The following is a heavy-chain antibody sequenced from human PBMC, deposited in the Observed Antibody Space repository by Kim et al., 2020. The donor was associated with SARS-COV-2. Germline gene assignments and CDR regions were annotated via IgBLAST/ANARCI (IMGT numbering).Heavy chain of an antibody. J-gene: IGHJ6*02. Sequence: SETLSLTCTVSGGSISSYYWSWIRQPPGKGLEWIGYIYYSGSTNYNPSLKSRVTISVDTSKNQFSLKLSSVTAADTAVYYCARGGDCSSTSCYGGMDVWGQGTTVTVSS. V-gene: IGHV4-59*13. CDR1: GGSISSYY. CDR2: IYYSGST. CDR3: ARGGDCSSTSCYGGMDV. D-gene: IGHD2-2*01.